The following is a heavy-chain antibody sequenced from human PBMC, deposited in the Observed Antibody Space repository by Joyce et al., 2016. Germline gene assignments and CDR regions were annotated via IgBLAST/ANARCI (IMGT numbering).Heavy chain of an antibody. CDR1: GFTFSSYS. CDR3: ARSSYTNGIFDY. V-gene: IGHV3-21*01. Sequence: EVQLVESGGGLVKPGGSLRLSCAASGFTFSSYSMSWVRQGPVKGVEWVSSLSSSSSDIKDTDSVKGRFTISRDNAKNSLYLQMNSLRVEDTAVYYCARSSYTNGIFDYWGQGTLVTVSS. J-gene: IGHJ4*02. D-gene: IGHD2-8*01. CDR2: LSSSSSDI.